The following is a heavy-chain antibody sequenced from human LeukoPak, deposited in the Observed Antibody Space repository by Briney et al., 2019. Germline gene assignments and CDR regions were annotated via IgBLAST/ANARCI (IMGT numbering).Heavy chain of an antibody. Sequence: SETLSLTCTVSGGSISSGDYYWSWIRQPPGKGLEWIGYIYYSGSTNYNPSLKSRVTISVDTSKNQFSLKLSSVTAADTAVYYCARGVWSSGSHGDFDYWGQGTLVTVSS. CDR2: IYYSGST. J-gene: IGHJ4*02. D-gene: IGHD3-22*01. CDR1: GGSISSGDYY. CDR3: ARGVWSSGSHGDFDY. V-gene: IGHV4-30-4*01.